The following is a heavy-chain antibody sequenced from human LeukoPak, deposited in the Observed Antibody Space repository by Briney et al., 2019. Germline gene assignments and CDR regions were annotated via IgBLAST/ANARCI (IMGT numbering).Heavy chain of an antibody. Sequence: ASVKVSCKASGYTFTGYYMHWVRQAPGQGGEWMGWINPNSGGKKYEQKFQGRVTITRDRAISTAYMELSRLRSDDTAVYYCASRSPRYSSGWLSIDYWGQGTLVTVSS. CDR1: GYTFTGYY. CDR2: INPNSGGK. V-gene: IGHV1-2*02. D-gene: IGHD6-19*01. J-gene: IGHJ4*02. CDR3: ASRSPRYSSGWLSIDY.